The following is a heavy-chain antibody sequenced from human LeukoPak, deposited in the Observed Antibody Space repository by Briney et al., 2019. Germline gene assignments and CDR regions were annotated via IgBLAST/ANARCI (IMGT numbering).Heavy chain of an antibody. CDR1: GASISDYY. J-gene: IGHJ4*02. CDR2: VSSRGAT. D-gene: IGHD2-2*01. V-gene: IGHV4-59*01. CDR3: ARAQKTMLSRAVYFFDF. Sequence: PSETLSLTCNVSGASISDYYWSWIRQSPTRGLEWIGYVSSRGATNNNPSLKSRVTTSAHTSENQLSLKLTSVTAADTAVYYCARAQKTMLSRAVYFFDFWGQGLLVIVSS.